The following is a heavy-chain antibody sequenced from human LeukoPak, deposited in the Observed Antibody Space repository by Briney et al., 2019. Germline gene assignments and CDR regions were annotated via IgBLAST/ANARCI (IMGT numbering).Heavy chain of an antibody. CDR3: ARDGYYYGSGTRNVFDY. CDR1: AFTFSSYS. D-gene: IGHD3-10*01. Sequence: GGSLRLSCAASAFTFSSYSMNWVRQAPGKGLEWVSSISSSSSYIYYADSVKGRFTISRDNAKNSLYLQMNSLRAEDTAVYYCARDGYYYGSGTRNVFDYWGQGTLVTVSS. J-gene: IGHJ4*02. CDR2: ISSSSSYI. V-gene: IGHV3-21*01.